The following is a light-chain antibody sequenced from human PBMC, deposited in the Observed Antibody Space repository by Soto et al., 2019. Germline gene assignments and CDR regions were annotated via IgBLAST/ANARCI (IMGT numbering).Light chain of an antibody. CDR2: EDV. V-gene: IGLV2-23*01. CDR1: SSDVGTYKL. J-gene: IGLJ2*01. Sequence: QSALTQPASVSGSLGQSITICCTGTSSDVGTYKLVSWYQQHPGKAPQLVIFEDVERPSGVSNRFSGSKSGNTASLTISGLQTEDEADYYCCSYAGGTSVVFGEGTKLTVL. CDR3: CSYAGGTSVV.